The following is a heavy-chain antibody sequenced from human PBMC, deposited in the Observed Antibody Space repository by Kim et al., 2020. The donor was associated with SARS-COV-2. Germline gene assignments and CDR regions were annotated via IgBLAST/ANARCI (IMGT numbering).Heavy chain of an antibody. J-gene: IGHJ4*02. D-gene: IGHD6-13*01. Sequence: GGTNNNPTLKSRVTISVDTSNNRFSRKLSSVTAADTAVYYCARFTAGLDYWGQGTLVTVSS. CDR2: GGT. V-gene: IGHV4-59*01. CDR3: ARFTAGLDY.